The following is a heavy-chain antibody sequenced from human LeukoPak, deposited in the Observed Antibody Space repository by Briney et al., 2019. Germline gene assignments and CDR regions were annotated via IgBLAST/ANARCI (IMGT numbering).Heavy chain of an antibody. Sequence: PGGSLRLSCAASGFTFSSYGMHWVRQAPGKGLEWVAVISYHGSNKYYADSVKGRFTISRDNAKNSLYLQMNSLRAEYTAVYYCAREVKSGGSSKWGQGTLVTVSS. J-gene: IGHJ4*02. CDR1: GFTFSSYG. CDR2: ISYHGSNK. CDR3: AREVKSGGSSK. D-gene: IGHD2-15*01. V-gene: IGHV3-30*03.